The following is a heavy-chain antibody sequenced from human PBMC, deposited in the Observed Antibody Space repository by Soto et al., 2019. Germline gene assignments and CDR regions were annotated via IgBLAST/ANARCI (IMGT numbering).Heavy chain of an antibody. CDR1: GFTFSSYS. V-gene: IGHV3-21*01. Sequence: GGSLRLSCAASGFTFSSYSMNWVRQAPGKGLEWVSSISSSSSYIYYADSVKGRFTISRDNAKNSLYLQMNSLRAEDTAVYYCARGVAAASEGWFDPWGQGTLVTVSS. CDR3: ARGVAAASEGWFDP. CDR2: ISSSSSYI. J-gene: IGHJ5*02. D-gene: IGHD6-13*01.